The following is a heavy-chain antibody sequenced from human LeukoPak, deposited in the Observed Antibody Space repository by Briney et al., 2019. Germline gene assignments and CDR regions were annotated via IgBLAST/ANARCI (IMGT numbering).Heavy chain of an antibody. V-gene: IGHV3-23*01. J-gene: IGHJ6*03. CDR1: GFTFSSYA. CDR3: ARTRDYYYYYMDV. CDR2: ISGSGGST. Sequence: GGSLGLSCAASGFTFSSYAMSWVRQAPGKGLEWVSAISGSGGSTYYADSVKGRFTISRDNSKNTLYLQMNSLRAEDTAVYYCARTRDYYYYYMDVWGKGTTVTVSS. D-gene: IGHD1-14*01.